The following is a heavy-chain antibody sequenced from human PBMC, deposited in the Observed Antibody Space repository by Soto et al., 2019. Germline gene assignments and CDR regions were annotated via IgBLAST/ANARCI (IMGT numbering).Heavy chain of an antibody. J-gene: IGHJ4*02. Sequence: PSETLSLTCTVSGDCISSGGYYWSWIRQLPGKGLEWIGYIYYSGTTYYSPSLESRVTISVDMSENQFSLKLNSVTAADTAVYYCASTYYNASSGPFDYWGQGTLLTVSS. V-gene: IGHV4-31*03. CDR2: IYYSGTT. CDR1: GDCISSGGYY. D-gene: IGHD3-22*01. CDR3: ASTYYNASSGPFDY.